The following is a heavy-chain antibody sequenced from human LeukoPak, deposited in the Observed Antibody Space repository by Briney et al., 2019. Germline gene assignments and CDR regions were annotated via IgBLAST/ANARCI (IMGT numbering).Heavy chain of an antibody. Sequence: GFLRLSCAASGFTFSAREMNWVRQAPGKGLEWVSSISSSSSYIYYADSVKGRFTIYRDSAKNSLYLQMNSLRAEDTAVYYCARDFGPNILTGYFFDYWGQGTLVTVSS. CDR1: GFTFSARE. D-gene: IGHD3-9*01. CDR3: ARDFGPNILTGYFFDY. CDR2: ISSSSSYI. V-gene: IGHV3-21*01. J-gene: IGHJ4*02.